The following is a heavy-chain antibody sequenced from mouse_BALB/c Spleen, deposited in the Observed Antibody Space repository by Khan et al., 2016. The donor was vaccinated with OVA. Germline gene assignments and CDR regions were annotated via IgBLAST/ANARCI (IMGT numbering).Heavy chain of an antibody. D-gene: IGHD1-1*01. CDR1: GYSITSNYA. CDR2: ISYSGST. J-gene: IGHJ4*01. CDR3: ARGNYYGYAMDY. Sequence: EVQLQESGPGLVKPSQSLSLTCTVTGYSITSNYAWNWIRQFPGNKLEWMGYISYSGSTSYNPSIKSRISITRDTSKNQFFLQLSSVTTEDTATYYCARGNYYGYAMDYWGQGTSVTVSS. V-gene: IGHV3-2*02.